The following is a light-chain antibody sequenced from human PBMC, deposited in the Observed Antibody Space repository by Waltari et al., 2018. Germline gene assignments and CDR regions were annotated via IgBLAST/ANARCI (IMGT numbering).Light chain of an antibody. J-gene: IGKJ4*01. CDR3: QQYNSYSLLT. V-gene: IGKV1-5*03. CDR1: QSISNW. Sequence: DIQMTQSPFTLSASVGDRVIITCRASQSISNWLAWYQHKPGKAPKRLIYKASTLASGVPSRFSGSGAGTDFSLTISSLQPDDFATYYCQQYNSYSLLTFGGGTKVEIK. CDR2: KAS.